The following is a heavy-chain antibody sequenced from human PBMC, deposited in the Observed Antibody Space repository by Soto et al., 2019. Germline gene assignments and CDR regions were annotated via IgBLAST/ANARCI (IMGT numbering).Heavy chain of an antibody. CDR3: ARAPPSGYCFDY. Sequence: PSQTLSLTCAISGDSVSRNSVAWNWIRQSPSRGLEWLGRTFYRSKWSNDYAVSVRGRMTINSDTSKNQFSLHLNSVTPEDTAVYYCARAPPSGYCFDYWGQGIPVTVSS. CDR1: GDSVSRNSVA. V-gene: IGHV6-1*01. J-gene: IGHJ4*02. CDR2: TFYRSKWSN. D-gene: IGHD1-26*01.